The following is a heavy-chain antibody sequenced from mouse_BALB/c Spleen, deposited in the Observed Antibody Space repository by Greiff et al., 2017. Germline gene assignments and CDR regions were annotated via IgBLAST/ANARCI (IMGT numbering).Heavy chain of an antibody. J-gene: IGHJ4*01. CDR2: IWAGGSP. CDR3: AREGYYGPYAMDY. CDR1: GFSLTSYG. V-gene: IGHV2-9*02. D-gene: IGHD1-2*01. Sequence: QVQLKESGPGLVAPSQSLSITCTVSGFSLTSYGVHWVRQPPGKGLEWLGVIWAGGSPNYNSALMSRLSISKDNSKSQVFLKMNSLQTDDTAMYYCAREGYYGPYAMDYWGQGTSVTVSS.